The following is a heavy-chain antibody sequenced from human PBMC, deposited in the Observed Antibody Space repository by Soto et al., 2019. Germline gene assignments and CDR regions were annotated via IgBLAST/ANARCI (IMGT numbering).Heavy chain of an antibody. CDR3: ARVLMVVTQRAFDI. CDR2: IYYSGST. CDR1: GGSISSGGYY. D-gene: IGHD2-21*02. Sequence: QVQLQESGPGLVKPSQTLSLTCTVSGGSISSGGYYWSWIRQHPGKGLEWIGYIYYSGSTYYNPSLKSRVTXXVXPXXNQFSLKLSSVTAADTAVYYCARVLMVVTQRAFDIWGQGTMVTVSS. J-gene: IGHJ3*02. V-gene: IGHV4-31*03.